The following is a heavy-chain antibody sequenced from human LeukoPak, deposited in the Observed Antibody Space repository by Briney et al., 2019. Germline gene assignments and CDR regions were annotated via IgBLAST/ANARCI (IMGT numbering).Heavy chain of an antibody. CDR1: RYTFTNHA. J-gene: IGHJ4*02. CDR3: ARGSSYYDTLTGYVYYFDY. CDR2: INAGNGNT. D-gene: IGHD3-9*01. Sequence: ASVKVSCKASRYTFTNHAMHWVRQAPGQRLEWMGWINAGNGNTKYSQNFQGRVTITRDTSASTAYMELSSLRSEDTAVYYCARGSSYYDTLTGYVYYFDYWGQGTLVTVSS. V-gene: IGHV1-3*01.